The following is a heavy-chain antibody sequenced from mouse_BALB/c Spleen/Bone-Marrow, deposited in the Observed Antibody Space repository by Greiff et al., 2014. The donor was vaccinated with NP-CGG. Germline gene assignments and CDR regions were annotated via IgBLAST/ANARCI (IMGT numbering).Heavy chain of an antibody. CDR2: ISSGGNYT. CDR3: VRADGSSYAMDY. D-gene: IGHD1-1*01. CDR1: GFTFSSYA. Sequence: ESGGGLVKPGGSLKLSCAVSGFTFSSYAMSWVRQSPEKRLEWVAEISSGGNYTYYPETVTGRYTISRDNAKNILSLERSSLRSDDTAMYYYVRADGSSYAMDYWGQGTSVTVPS. J-gene: IGHJ4*01. V-gene: IGHV5-9-4*01.